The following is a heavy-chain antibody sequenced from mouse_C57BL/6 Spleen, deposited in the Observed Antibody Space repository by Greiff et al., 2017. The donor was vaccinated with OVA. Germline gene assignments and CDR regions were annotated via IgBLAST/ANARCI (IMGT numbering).Heavy chain of an antibody. CDR2: IYPGAGDH. D-gene: IGHD4-1*01. CDR3: ARPLTGTYYFDY. CDR1: GYAFRSSW. J-gene: IGHJ2*01. Sequence: VQLVESGPELVKPGASVKISCKASGYAFRSSWMNWVKQRPGKGLEWIGRIYPGAGDHNYNGKFKGKATLTADKSSSTAYMQLSSLTSDDSSVYFCARPLTGTYYFDYWGQGTTLTGSS. V-gene: IGHV1-82*01.